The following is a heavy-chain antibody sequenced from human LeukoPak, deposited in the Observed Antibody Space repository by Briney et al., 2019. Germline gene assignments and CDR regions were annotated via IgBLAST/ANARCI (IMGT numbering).Heavy chain of an antibody. CDR2: LYSTDST. CDR3: ARDRDDSSGVGYFDY. CDR1: GFTVSSNH. D-gene: IGHD3-22*01. V-gene: IGHV3-53*01. J-gene: IGHJ4*02. Sequence: GGSLRLSCAASGFTVSSNHMSWVRQAPGKGLEWVSVLYSTDSTFYADSVKGRFTISRDNSKNALYLQMNSLRAEDTAVYYCARDRDDSSGVGYFDYWGQGTLVTVSS.